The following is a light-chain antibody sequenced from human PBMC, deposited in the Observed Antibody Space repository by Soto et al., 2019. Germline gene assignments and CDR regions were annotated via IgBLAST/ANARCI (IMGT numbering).Light chain of an antibody. V-gene: IGKV1-39*01. Sequence: DIQMTQSPSSLSASVGDRVTITCRASQSISSYLNWYQQKPGKAPKLLIYAASSLQSGVPSRFSGSGSGTDFTLTISSLQPEDFATYYCRQSYSTPWTFGQGTKVEIK. J-gene: IGKJ1*01. CDR3: RQSYSTPWT. CDR2: AAS. CDR1: QSISSY.